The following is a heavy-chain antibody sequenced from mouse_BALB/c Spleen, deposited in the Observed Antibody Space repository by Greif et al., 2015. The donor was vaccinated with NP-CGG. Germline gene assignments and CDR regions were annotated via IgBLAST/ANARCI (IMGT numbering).Heavy chain of an antibody. D-gene: IGHD1-2*01. CDR1: GFDFSRYW. CDR2: INTDSSTI. Sequence: EVQVVESGGGLVQPGGSPKLSCAASGFDFSRYWMSWVRQAPGKGLEWIGEINTDSSTINYTPSLKDKFIISRDNAKNTLYLQMSKVRSEDTALYYCALYYGYYAMDYWGQGTSVTVSS. J-gene: IGHJ4*01. V-gene: IGHV4-1*02. CDR3: ALYYGYYAMDY.